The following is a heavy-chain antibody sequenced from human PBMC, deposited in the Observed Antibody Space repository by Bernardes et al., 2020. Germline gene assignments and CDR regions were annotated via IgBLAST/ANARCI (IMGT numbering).Heavy chain of an antibody. CDR1: GFSFSDYG. J-gene: IGHJ4*02. V-gene: IGHV3-33*01. D-gene: IGHD3-9*01. CDR3: AREFLNGGYSPLPQDY. Sequence: GGSLRLSCAASGFSFSDYGMHWVRQAPAKGLEWVAVIWFDGSKKFYADSVKGRFTISRDNSKDTLYLQMNSLRAEDTAIYYCAREFLNGGYSPLPQDYWGQGTLVTVSS. CDR2: IWFDGSKK.